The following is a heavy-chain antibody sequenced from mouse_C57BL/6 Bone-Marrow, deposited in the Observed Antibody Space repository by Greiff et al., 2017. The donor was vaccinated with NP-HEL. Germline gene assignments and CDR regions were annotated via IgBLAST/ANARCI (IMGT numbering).Heavy chain of an antibody. CDR2: ISYDGSN. V-gene: IGHV3-6*01. CDR3: ARERDGSVDY. D-gene: IGHD2-3*01. J-gene: IGHJ2*01. Sequence: EVQLQQSGPGLVKPSQSLSLTCSVTGYSITSGYYWNWIRQFPGNKLEWMGYISYDGSNNYNPSLKNRISITRDTSKNQFFLKLNSVTTEDTATYYCARERDGSVDYWGQGTTLTVSS. CDR1: GYSITSGYY.